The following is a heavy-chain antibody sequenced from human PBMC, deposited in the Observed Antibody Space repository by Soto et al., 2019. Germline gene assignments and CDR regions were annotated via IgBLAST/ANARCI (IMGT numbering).Heavy chain of an antibody. CDR1: GGSMISYD. CDR2: IYHSGST. CDR3: ARAGGLGAVAVDY. D-gene: IGHD6-19*01. Sequence: SETLSLTCTVSGGSMISYDWRWIRQPPGKGLEWIGYIYHSGSTYYNPSLNSRVTISVDRSKNQFSLKLSSVTAADTAVYYCARAGGLGAVAVDYWGQGTLVNVSS. V-gene: IGHV4-59*12. J-gene: IGHJ4*02.